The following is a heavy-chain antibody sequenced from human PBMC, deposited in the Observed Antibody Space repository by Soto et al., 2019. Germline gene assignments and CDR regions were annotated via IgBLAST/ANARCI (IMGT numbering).Heavy chain of an antibody. CDR3: ATRRGAGGHFDY. J-gene: IGHJ4*02. V-gene: IGHV3-23*01. D-gene: IGHD2-15*01. CDR2: VSIGGST. Sequence: DVQLLESGGGLVQPEGSLRLSCAASGFTFSSYAIGWVRQGPGKGREWVAGVSIGGSTHYADAVRGRFTISRDNSKNTLSLQMNSLTAEDTAVYFCATRRGAGGHFDYWGQGALVTVSS. CDR1: GFTFSSYA.